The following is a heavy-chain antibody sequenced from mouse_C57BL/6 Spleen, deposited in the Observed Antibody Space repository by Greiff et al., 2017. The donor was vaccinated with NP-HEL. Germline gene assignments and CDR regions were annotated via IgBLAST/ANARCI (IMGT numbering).Heavy chain of an antibody. CDR1: GYTFTDYY. CDR2: INPYNGGT. Sequence: EVQLQQSGPVLVKPGASVKMSCKASGYTFTDYYMNWVKQSHGKSLEWIGVINPYNGGTSYNQKFKGKATLTVDKSSSTAYMELNSLTSEDSAVYYCARDWDYFDYWGQGTTLTVSS. CDR3: ARDWDYFDY. D-gene: IGHD4-1*01. J-gene: IGHJ2*01. V-gene: IGHV1-19*01.